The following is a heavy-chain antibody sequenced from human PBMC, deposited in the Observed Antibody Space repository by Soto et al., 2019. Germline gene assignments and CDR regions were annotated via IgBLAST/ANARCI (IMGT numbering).Heavy chain of an antibody. CDR1: VGTFSSYT. Sequence: QVQLVQSGAEVKKPGSSVKVSCKASVGTFSSYTISWVRQAPGQGREWMGRIIPVLGIANYAQKFQGRVTITADKSKSTAYREMSSLRAEDTAVYYCARETATRIVEHWGQGTLVTVSS. CDR3: ARETATRIVEH. D-gene: IGHD3-22*01. V-gene: IGHV1-69*02. J-gene: IGHJ1*01. CDR2: IIPVLGIA.